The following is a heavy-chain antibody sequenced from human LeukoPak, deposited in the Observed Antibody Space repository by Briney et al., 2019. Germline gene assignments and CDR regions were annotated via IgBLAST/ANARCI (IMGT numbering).Heavy chain of an antibody. V-gene: IGHV3-30-3*01. CDR3: ARDFGEMATTNYFDY. Sequence: GRSLRLSCAAPGFTFSSYAMHWVRQAPGKGLEWVAVISYDGSNKYYADSVKGRFTISRDNSKNTLYLQMNSLRAEDTAVYYCARDFGEMATTNYFDYWGQGTLVTVSS. CDR1: GFTFSSYA. J-gene: IGHJ4*02. CDR2: ISYDGSNK. D-gene: IGHD5-24*01.